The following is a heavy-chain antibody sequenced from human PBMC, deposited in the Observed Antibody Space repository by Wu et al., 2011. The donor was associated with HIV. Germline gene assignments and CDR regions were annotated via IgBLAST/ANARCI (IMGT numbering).Heavy chain of an antibody. D-gene: IGHD3-10*01. CDR1: GYTFTTYY. Sequence: QVQLVQSGAEVKKPGASVKVSCKAPGYTFTTYYFYWVRQAPGQGLEWMAMINPSGGNTRYAPKFQGRITMTRDTSTSTVYMDLSSLRSEDTAVYYCARHSTRGLWFGESLPRYYYYYGMDVWGQGTTVTVSS. J-gene: IGHJ6*02. CDR3: ARHSTRGLWFGESLPRYYYYYGMDV. V-gene: IGHV1-46*01. CDR2: INPSGGNT.